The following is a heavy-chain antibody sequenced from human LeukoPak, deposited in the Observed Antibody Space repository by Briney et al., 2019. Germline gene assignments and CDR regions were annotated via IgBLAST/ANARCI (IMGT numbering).Heavy chain of an antibody. D-gene: IGHD3-10*01. V-gene: IGHV3-53*01. CDR3: AGGRPVTSGRYSIYSS. Sequence: SGGSLRLSCAASGFTVRNYCMSWVRQAPGKGLEWVAVIYGDGSTYYADSVKGRFTISSDNLKNTLSLQMDSLRAADTAMYYCAGGRPVTSGRYSIYSSWGQGTLVTVSP. CDR2: IYGDGST. J-gene: IGHJ5*02. CDR1: GFTVRNYC.